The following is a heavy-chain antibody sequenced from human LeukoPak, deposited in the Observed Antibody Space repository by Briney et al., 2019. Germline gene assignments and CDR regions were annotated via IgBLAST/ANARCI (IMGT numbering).Heavy chain of an antibody. V-gene: IGHV3-48*03. Sequence: GGSLRLSCAVSGFPFSIYVMNWVRQAPGKGLEWVSNIGSSGAAIYYADSVRGRFTISRDNAKNSLYLQMNSLRAEDTAVYYCALSAVASNFDYWGQGALVTVSS. CDR3: ALSAVASNFDY. J-gene: IGHJ4*02. D-gene: IGHD6-19*01. CDR1: GFPFSIYV. CDR2: IGSSGAAI.